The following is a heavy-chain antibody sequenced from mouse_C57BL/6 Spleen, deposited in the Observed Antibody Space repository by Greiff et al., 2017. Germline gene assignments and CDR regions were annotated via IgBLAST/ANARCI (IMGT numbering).Heavy chain of an antibody. CDR3: TIYYGNPYYFDY. J-gene: IGHJ2*01. CDR2: IDPENGDT. D-gene: IGHD2-1*01. Sequence: EVKLMESGAELVRPGASVKLSCTASGFNIKDDYMHWVKQRPEQGLEWIGWIDPENGDTEYASKFQGKATITADTSSNTAYLQLSSLTSEDTAVYYCTIYYGNPYYFDYWGQGTTLTVSS. CDR1: GFNIKDDY. V-gene: IGHV14-4*01.